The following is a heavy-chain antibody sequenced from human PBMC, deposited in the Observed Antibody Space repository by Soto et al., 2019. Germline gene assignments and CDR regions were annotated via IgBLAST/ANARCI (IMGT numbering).Heavy chain of an antibody. Sequence: EVQLLESGGGLVQPGGSLRLSCAASGFTFSSYAMSWVRQAPGKGLEWVSAISGSGGSTYYADSVKGRFTISRDNSKNTLYLQMNSLRAEDTAVYYCAKGEYCTNGVCYRGYYFDCWGQGTLVTVSS. CDR2: ISGSGGST. CDR1: GFTFSSYA. V-gene: IGHV3-23*01. J-gene: IGHJ4*02. D-gene: IGHD2-8*01. CDR3: AKGEYCTNGVCYRGYYFDC.